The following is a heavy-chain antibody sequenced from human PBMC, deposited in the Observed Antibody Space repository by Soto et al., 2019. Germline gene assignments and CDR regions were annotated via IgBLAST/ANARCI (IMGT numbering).Heavy chain of an antibody. CDR2: IYWNDGT. Sequence: GPTLVNPTETLTLTCAFSGFSLSANGVGVGWIRQPPGGALEWLAIIYWNDGTSIRPTLQSRLSISKDTSTNQVVLTLRNMDAWVARTYHCARNISGSYGKFAHWGPGAQVPVSS. CDR1: GFSLSANGVG. J-gene: IGHJ4*02. D-gene: IGHD3-3*02. V-gene: IGHV2-5*01. CDR3: ARNISGSYGKFAH.